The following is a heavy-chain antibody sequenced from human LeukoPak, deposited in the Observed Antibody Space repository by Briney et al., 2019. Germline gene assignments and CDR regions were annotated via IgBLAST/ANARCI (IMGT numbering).Heavy chain of an antibody. Sequence: QPGRSLRLSCAASGFTFSSYAMHWVRQAPGKGLEWVAVISYDGSNKYYADSVKGRFTISRDNSKNTLYLQMNSLRAEDTAVYYCARPQWFGESGGFDIWGQGTMVTVSS. D-gene: IGHD3-10*01. CDR2: ISYDGSNK. V-gene: IGHV3-30*04. CDR1: GFTFSSYA. J-gene: IGHJ3*02. CDR3: ARPQWFGESGGFDI.